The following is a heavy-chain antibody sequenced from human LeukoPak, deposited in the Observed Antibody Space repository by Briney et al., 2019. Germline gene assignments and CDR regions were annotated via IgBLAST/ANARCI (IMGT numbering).Heavy chain of an antibody. Sequence: GMSLRLSCAVSGFDLSNYGMHWVRQAPGKGLEWATVIWYDGSNRYYADSVKSRITISRDTSENTVSLQINNVKVDDTAIYYCARGTGAKRYYFDLWGQGILVTVSS. V-gene: IGHV3-33*01. CDR1: GFDLSNYG. CDR2: IWYDGSNR. J-gene: IGHJ4*02. CDR3: ARGTGAKRYYFDL.